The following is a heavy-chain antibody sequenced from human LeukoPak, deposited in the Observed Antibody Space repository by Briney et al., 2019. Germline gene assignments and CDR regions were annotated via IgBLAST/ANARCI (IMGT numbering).Heavy chain of an antibody. CDR1: GFSFSSLR. CDR2: ISSNGGST. CDR3: VNQISGWVY. Sequence: PGGPLRLSCSASGFSFSSLRMHWVRQAPGKGLECVSGISSNGGSTYYADSVKGRFTISRDNSENTLYLQVSSLRPEDTAVYYCVNQISGWVYWGQGTLVTVSS. D-gene: IGHD6-19*01. J-gene: IGHJ4*02. V-gene: IGHV3-64D*06.